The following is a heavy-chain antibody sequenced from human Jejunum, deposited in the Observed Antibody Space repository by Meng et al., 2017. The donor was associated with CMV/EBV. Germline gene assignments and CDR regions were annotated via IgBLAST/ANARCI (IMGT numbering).Heavy chain of an antibody. CDR2: ISGIGNS. J-gene: IGHJ4*02. Sequence: SGASIEGGNYCWSRIRQHPVKGLGWVGYISGIGNSGYNPSLEGRALISIDTSQNQFSLILRSVTAADTAVYYCARRGPTYSSRYFDYWGLGTLVTVSS. CDR1: GASIEGGNYC. D-gene: IGHD3-22*01. V-gene: IGHV4-31*02. CDR3: ARRGPTYSSRYFDY.